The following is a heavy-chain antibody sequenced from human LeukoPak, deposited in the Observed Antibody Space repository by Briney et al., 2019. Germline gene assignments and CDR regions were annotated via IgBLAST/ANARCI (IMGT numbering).Heavy chain of an antibody. CDR3: ARFGVDYDMDV. J-gene: IGHJ6*02. CDR1: GGSISGHY. CDR2: IHYSGRP. Sequence: SETLFLTCTVSGGSISGHYWTWIRQPPGKGLEWIGQIHYSGRPDYNPSLKRRITISVDTSKNQLSLKVTSVTGADTAVYYCARFGVDYDMDVWGQGTTVTVSS. D-gene: IGHD3-16*01. V-gene: IGHV4-59*11.